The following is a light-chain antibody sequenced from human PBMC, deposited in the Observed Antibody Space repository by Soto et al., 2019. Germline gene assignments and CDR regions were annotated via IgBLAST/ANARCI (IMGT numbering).Light chain of an antibody. CDR3: QQLNSFTIT. CDR1: QVISSY. V-gene: IGKV1-9*01. CDR2: AAS. Sequence: DIQRTEAASFLSASAGDRVTITCGASQVISSYLAWYQQKPGRAPKLLIYAASTLQSGVPSRFSGSGSGTEFTLTITSLKHEDFATYYCQQLNSFTITFGQGTRLGIK. J-gene: IGKJ5*01.